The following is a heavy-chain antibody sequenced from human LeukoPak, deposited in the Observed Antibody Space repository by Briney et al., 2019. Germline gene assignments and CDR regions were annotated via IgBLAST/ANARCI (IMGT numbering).Heavy chain of an antibody. D-gene: IGHD5-24*01. V-gene: IGHV4-34*01. Sequence: PSETLSLTCAVYGGSCVDYYCSWLRQPPGKGLEWIGEIHPSGIFYYNSSLLSRVTISIDTSKSQFSLRLTSVTAADTAFYYCARGRDRSKAGDHWGQGSLVTVSS. J-gene: IGHJ4*02. CDR3: ARGRDRSKAGDH. CDR2: IHPSGIF. CDR1: GGSCVDYY.